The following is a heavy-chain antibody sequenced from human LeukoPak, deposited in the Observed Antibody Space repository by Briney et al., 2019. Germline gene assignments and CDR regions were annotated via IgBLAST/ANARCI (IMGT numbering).Heavy chain of an antibody. CDR1: GGSIISTNYY. Sequence: SETLSLTCTVSGGSIISTNYYWGWIRQPPGKGLEWMGYINYSGNTNYNPSLKSRVTISVDTSKNQFSLRLTSVTAADTAVYYCAREGRQDYVYFDCWGQGTLVTVSS. V-gene: IGHV4-61*01. D-gene: IGHD4-17*01. CDR2: INYSGNT. J-gene: IGHJ4*02. CDR3: AREGRQDYVYFDC.